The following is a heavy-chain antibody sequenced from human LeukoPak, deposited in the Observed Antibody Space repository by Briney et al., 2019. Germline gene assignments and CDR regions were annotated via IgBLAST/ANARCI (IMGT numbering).Heavy chain of an antibody. D-gene: IGHD1-26*01. J-gene: IGHJ4*02. Sequence: SETLSLTFTVSGGSLSSYYLSWVRQSPGKGVEWIGYVHYSGSTNYKPSLQSRVAISIDTSKHQLFTGPSYVTAADRGVWCCLRRAGASGEADSWGQGTLVTVSS. CDR3: LRRAGASGEADS. CDR1: GGSLSSYY. V-gene: IGHV4-59*08. CDR2: VHYSGST.